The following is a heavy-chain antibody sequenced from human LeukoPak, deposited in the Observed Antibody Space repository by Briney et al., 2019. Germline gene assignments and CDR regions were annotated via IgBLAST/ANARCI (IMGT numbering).Heavy chain of an antibody. J-gene: IGHJ4*02. V-gene: IGHV4-31*03. D-gene: IGHD6-19*01. CDR2: IYYSGST. CDR3: AREVVAGYFDY. CDR1: GGSISSGGYY. Sequence: PSETLSLTCTVPGGSISSGGYYWSWIRQHPGKGLEWIGYIYYSGSTYYNPSLKSRVTISVDTSKNQFSLKLSSVTAADTAVYYCAREVVAGYFDYWGQGTLVTVSS.